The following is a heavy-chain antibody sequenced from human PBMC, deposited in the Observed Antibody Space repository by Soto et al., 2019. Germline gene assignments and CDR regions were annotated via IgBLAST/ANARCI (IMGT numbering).Heavy chain of an antibody. CDR1: GFSLSTSGVG. V-gene: IGHV2-5*02. CDR2: IYWDDDK. CDR3: AHSQYDILTPHGPCFDY. D-gene: IGHD3-9*01. Sequence: SGPTLVNPTQTLTLTCTFSGFSLSTSGVGVGWIRQPPGKALEWLALIYWDDDKRYSPSLKSRLTITKDTSKNQVVLTMTNMDPVDTATYYCAHSQYDILTPHGPCFDYWGQGTLVTVSS. J-gene: IGHJ4*02.